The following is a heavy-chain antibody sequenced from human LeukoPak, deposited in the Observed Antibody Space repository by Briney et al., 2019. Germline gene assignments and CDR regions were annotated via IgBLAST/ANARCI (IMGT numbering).Heavy chain of an antibody. Sequence: SETMSLTCTVSGGSISSYYWSWIRQPPGKGLEWIGYIYYSGSTNYNPSLKSRVTISVDTSKNQFSLKLSSVTAADTAVYYCARAIGFYSGSYSDYWGQGTLVSVSS. CDR1: GGSISSYY. CDR3: ARAIGFYSGSYSDY. J-gene: IGHJ4*02. CDR2: IYYSGST. V-gene: IGHV4-59*01. D-gene: IGHD1-26*01.